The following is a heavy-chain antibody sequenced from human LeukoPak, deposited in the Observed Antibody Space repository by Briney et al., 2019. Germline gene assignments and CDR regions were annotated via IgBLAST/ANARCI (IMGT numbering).Heavy chain of an antibody. CDR1: GFSFSSYS. V-gene: IGHV3-48*02. CDR2: ISSSSSTI. D-gene: IGHD4-23*01. J-gene: IGHJ4*02. Sequence: PGGSLRLSCAASGFSFSSYSMNWVRQAPGKGLEWVSYISSSSSTIYYADSVKGRFTISRDNAKNSLYLQMNSLRDEDTAVYYCASARNEDYGGNDYDYWGQGTLVTVSS. CDR3: ASARNEDYGGNDYDY.